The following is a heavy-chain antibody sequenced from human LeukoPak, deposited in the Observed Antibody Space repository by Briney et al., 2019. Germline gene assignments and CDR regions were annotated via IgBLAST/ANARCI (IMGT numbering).Heavy chain of an antibody. D-gene: IGHD2/OR15-2a*01. J-gene: IGHJ4*02. Sequence: PGGSLRLSCAASGYTYRVYEMHWVRQAWGQGLEWVAVISYDGRNTYTADYVKGGNPISRDNHEDTVHLHMNILRPEDTAVYYCARDAQDYFDSTTSFVYWGQGTLLIVSS. CDR1: GYTYRVYE. V-gene: IGHV3-30*04. CDR3: ARDAQDYFDSTTSFVY. CDR2: ISYDGRNT.